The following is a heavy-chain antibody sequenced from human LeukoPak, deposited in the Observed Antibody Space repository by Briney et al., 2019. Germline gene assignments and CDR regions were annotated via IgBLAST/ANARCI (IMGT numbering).Heavy chain of an antibody. D-gene: IGHD3-3*01. CDR1: GGTFSSYA. Sequence: SVKVSCKASGGTFSSYAISWVRQAPGQGLEWMGRIIPIFGTANYAQKLQGRVTMTTDTSTSTAYMELRSLRSDDTAVYYCAREWYYDFWSGYAEFDYWGQGTLVTVSS. J-gene: IGHJ4*02. V-gene: IGHV1-69*05. CDR3: AREWYYDFWSGYAEFDY. CDR2: IIPIFGTA.